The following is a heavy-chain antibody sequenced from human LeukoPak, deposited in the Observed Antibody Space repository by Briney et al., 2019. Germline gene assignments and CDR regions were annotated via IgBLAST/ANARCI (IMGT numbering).Heavy chain of an antibody. CDR2: IIPIFGTA. V-gene: IGHV1-69*06. J-gene: IGHJ5*02. CDR3: ARDIKVVGGGSRFHNWFDP. Sequence: SVKVSCKASVGTFSSYAISWVRQAPGQGQEWMGGIIPIFGTANYEQKFQDRVTITADKSTRTAYMELSSLRSEDTAVYYCARDIKVVGGGSRFHNWFDPWGQGTLVTVSS. CDR1: VGTFSSYA. D-gene: IGHD2-15*01.